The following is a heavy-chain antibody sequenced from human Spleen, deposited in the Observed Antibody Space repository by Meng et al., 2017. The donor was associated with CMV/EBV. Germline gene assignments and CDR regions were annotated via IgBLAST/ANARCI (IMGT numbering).Heavy chain of an antibody. D-gene: IGHD3-16*01. Sequence: GESLNISCAASGFTFSSYSMNWVRQAPGKGLEWVSSISSSSSYIYYADSVKGRFTISRDNAKKTLYLQMRSLRPEDTAVYYCARVPNWGGYFYLDLWGRGTLVTVSS. CDR3: ARVPNWGGYFYLDL. CDR2: ISSSSSYI. V-gene: IGHV3-21*01. CDR1: GFTFSSYS. J-gene: IGHJ2*01.